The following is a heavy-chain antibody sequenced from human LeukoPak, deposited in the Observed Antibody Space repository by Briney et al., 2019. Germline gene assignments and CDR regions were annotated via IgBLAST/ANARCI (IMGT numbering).Heavy chain of an antibody. J-gene: IGHJ4*02. Sequence: GESLKISCKGSGYSFTSYWIGWVRQMPGKGLEWMGIIYPGDPDTRYSPSFQGQVTISADKSISTAYLQWSSLKASDTAMYYCARQEGSGGAAAGTFDYWGQGTLVTVSS. CDR2: IYPGDPDT. CDR3: ARQEGSGGAAAGTFDY. V-gene: IGHV5-51*01. D-gene: IGHD6-13*01. CDR1: GYSFTSYW.